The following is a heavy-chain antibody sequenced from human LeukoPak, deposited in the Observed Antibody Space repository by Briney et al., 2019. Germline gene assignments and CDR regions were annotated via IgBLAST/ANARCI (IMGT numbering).Heavy chain of an antibody. CDR1: GGSITSNY. CDR2: INDSGNT. D-gene: IGHD3-10*01. Sequence: SETLSLTCTVSGGSITSNYWSWIRQPPGKGLEWIGHINDSGNTIYNPSFKSRVSISKDTSKNQFSLELSSVTAADTAVYYCAGGPLWQGQYFDHWGQGTLVTVSS. J-gene: IGHJ4*02. V-gene: IGHV4-59*01. CDR3: AGGPLWQGQYFDH.